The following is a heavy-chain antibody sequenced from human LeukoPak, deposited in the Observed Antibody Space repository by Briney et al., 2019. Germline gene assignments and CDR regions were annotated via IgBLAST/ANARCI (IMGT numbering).Heavy chain of an antibody. Sequence: GGSLRLSCAASGFTFSSYWMHWIRQAPGKGLVCVSRISNDGRSTIYADSVKGRFTISRDNGKNTVFLQMNSLRVEDTAVYYCVRGVSDYGYSGASWGQGTLVTVSS. V-gene: IGHV3-74*01. J-gene: IGHJ5*02. CDR3: VRGVSDYGYSGAS. D-gene: IGHD5-12*01. CDR2: ISNDGRST. CDR1: GFTFSSYW.